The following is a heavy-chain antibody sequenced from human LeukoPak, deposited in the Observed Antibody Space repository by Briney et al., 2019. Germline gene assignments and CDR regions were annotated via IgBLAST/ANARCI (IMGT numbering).Heavy chain of an antibody. D-gene: IGHD3-22*01. V-gene: IGHV4-30-4*01. CDR3: ARPYYYDSRIDP. CDR2: MYYSGST. Sequence: SETLSPTCTVSGGSIRSSDWCWSWLRQPPGKGLEWIAYMYYSGSTYYNPSPKSRVTMSADTSKNQLSLKLSSVTAADTAVYYCARPYYYDSRIDPWGQGILVTVSS. CDR1: GGSIRSSDWC. J-gene: IGHJ5*02.